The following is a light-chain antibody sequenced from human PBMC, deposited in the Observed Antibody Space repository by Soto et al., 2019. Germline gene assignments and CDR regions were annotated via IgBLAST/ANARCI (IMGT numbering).Light chain of an antibody. J-gene: IGKJ1*01. CDR3: QEYGSSRGT. V-gene: IGKV3-20*01. CDR2: GAS. Sequence: EIVLTQSPGTLSLSPGERATLSCRASQSVSSNYLAWYQQRPGQAPRLLIYGASSRAIGIPGRFSGSGSGTDVTLTISRLEPEDVAVYYCQEYGSSRGTAGQGTNVEIK. CDR1: QSVSSNY.